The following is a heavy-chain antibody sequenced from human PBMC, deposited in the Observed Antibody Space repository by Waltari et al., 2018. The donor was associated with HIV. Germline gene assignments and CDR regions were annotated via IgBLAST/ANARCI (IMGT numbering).Heavy chain of an antibody. V-gene: IGHV4-38-2*02. CDR3: ARDARYIVLMVYASFDY. D-gene: IGHD2-8*01. CDR1: GYSNRSGYH. Sequence: QVQLQESGPGLVKPSETLSLTCTVSGYSNRSGYHWGWIRQPPGKGLEWIGSIYHSGSTYYNPSLKSRVTISVDTSKNQFSLKLSSVTAADTAVYYCARDARYIVLMVYASFDYWGQGTLVTVSS. CDR2: IYHSGST. J-gene: IGHJ4*02.